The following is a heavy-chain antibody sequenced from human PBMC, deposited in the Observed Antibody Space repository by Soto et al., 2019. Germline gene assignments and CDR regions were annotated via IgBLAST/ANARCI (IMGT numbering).Heavy chain of an antibody. CDR3: AKSHEFGVVILYYFDY. V-gene: IGHV3-23*01. CDR2: ISGSGGST. Sequence: GGSLRLSCAASGFTFSSYAMSWVRQAPGKGLEWVSAISGSGGSTYYADSVKGRFTISRDNSKNTLYLQMNSLRAEDTAVYYCAKSHEFGVVILYYFDYWGQGTLVTVSS. D-gene: IGHD3-3*01. CDR1: GFTFSSYA. J-gene: IGHJ4*02.